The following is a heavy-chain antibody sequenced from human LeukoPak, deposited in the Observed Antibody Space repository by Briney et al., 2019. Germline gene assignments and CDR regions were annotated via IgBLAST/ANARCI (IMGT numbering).Heavy chain of an antibody. CDR3: ARGSSSRGYYYYYMDV. CDR1: GGTFSSYA. J-gene: IGHJ6*03. Sequence: SVKVSCKASGGTFSSYAISWVRQAPGQGLEWMGGIIPIFGTANYAQEFQGRVTITTDESTSTAYMELSSLRSEDTAVYYCARGSSSRGYYYYYMDVWGKGTTVTVSS. CDR2: IIPIFGTA. V-gene: IGHV1-69*05. D-gene: IGHD6-13*01.